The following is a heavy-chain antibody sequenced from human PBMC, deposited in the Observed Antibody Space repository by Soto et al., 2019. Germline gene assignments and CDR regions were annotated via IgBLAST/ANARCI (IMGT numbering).Heavy chain of an antibody. Sequence: EVQMVDTGGGLSHPGGSLRLSCAVSGFIVSSKYMTWVRQAPGKGLEWVSVIYTGGSTNYADSARGRFTISRDSSKNTLYLQMNRLRAEDAAVYYCTTYTGYGMDVWGQGTTVTGSS. CDR2: IYTGGST. D-gene: IGHD3-16*01. V-gene: IGHV3-53*02. J-gene: IGHJ6*02. CDR1: GFIVSSKY. CDR3: TTYTGYGMDV.